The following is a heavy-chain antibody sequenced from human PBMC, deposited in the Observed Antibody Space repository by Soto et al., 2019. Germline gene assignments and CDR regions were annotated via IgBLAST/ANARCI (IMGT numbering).Heavy chain of an antibody. D-gene: IGHD6-13*01. CDR2: INSSGGHT. J-gene: IGHJ3*02. CDR3: ARDLLAAGSDALDI. CDR1: GYTFTRHY. V-gene: IGHV1-46*01. Sequence: QMQLVQSGAGVKNPGASVRVSCKASGYTFTRHYIHWVRQAPGQGLEWMGIINSSGGHTYYAQKFQGRVALISDTSTSTVYMELSSLRSEDTAVYYCARDLLAAGSDALDIWGQGTMVTVSS.